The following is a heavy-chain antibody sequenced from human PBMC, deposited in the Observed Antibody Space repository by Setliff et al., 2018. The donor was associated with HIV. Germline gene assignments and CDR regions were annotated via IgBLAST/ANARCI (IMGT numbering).Heavy chain of an antibody. D-gene: IGHD1-7*01. Sequence: SETLSLTCTVSGGSITSTTYYWGWIRQPPGKGLEWIGSIYHSGSTYYNPSLKSRVTISVDTSKNQFSLKLSSVTAADTAVYYCARTNRWELLSPYFDAWGQGTLVTVPQ. V-gene: IGHV4-39*07. J-gene: IGHJ4*02. CDR1: GGSITSTTYY. CDR2: IYHSGST. CDR3: ARTNRWELLSPYFDA.